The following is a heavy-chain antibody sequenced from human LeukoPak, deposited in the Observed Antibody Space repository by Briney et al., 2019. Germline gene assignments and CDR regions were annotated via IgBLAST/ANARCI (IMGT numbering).Heavy chain of an antibody. CDR2: IYPGDSDT. Sequence: GESLKISCKGSGYSFTSYWIGWVRQMPGKGLEWVGIIYPGDSDTRYSPSFQGQVTFSADKSISTAYLQWSSLKASDTAMYYCARQAVNTAFDIWGQGTMVTVSS. D-gene: IGHD6-19*01. V-gene: IGHV5-51*01. CDR1: GYSFTSYW. CDR3: ARQAVNTAFDI. J-gene: IGHJ3*02.